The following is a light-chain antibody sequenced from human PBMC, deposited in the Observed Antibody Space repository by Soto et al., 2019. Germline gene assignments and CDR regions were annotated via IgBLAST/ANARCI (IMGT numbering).Light chain of an antibody. V-gene: IGKV1-5*01. CDR1: QGISSF. J-gene: IGKJ1*01. Sequence: IQLTQTPSSLSASVGDRVTITCRASQGISSFLAWYQQKPGKAPKLLIYDASSLESGVPSRFSGSGSGTEFTLTISSLQPDDFATYYCQQYNSYSWTFGQGTKVDIK. CDR2: DAS. CDR3: QQYNSYSWT.